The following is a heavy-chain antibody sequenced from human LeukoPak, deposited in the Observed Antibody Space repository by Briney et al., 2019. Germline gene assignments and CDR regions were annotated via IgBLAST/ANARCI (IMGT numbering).Heavy chain of an antibody. CDR3: ARHYYYYYMDV. V-gene: IGHV4-34*01. CDR1: GGSFSGYY. J-gene: IGHJ6*03. Sequence: SETLSLTCAVYGGSFSGYYWSWIRQPPGKGLEWIGEINHSGSTNYNPSLKSRVTMSVDTSKNQFSLKLSSVTAADTAVYYCARHYYYYYMDVWGKGTTVTISS. CDR2: INHSGST.